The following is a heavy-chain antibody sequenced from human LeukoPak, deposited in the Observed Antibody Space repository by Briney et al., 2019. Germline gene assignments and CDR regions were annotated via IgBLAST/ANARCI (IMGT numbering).Heavy chain of an antibody. Sequence: ASVKVSCKASGYTFTSYDINWVRQATGQGLEWMGWMNPNSGNTGYAQKFQGRVTMTRNTSISTAYMELSSLRSEDTAVYYCAGLGLGSSNTDNDYWGQGTLVTVSS. D-gene: IGHD6-6*01. CDR2: MNPNSGNT. V-gene: IGHV1-8*01. J-gene: IGHJ4*02. CDR3: AGLGLGSSNTDNDY. CDR1: GYTFTSYD.